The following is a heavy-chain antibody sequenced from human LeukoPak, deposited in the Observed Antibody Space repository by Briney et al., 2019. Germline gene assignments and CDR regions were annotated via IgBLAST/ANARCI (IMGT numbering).Heavy chain of an antibody. V-gene: IGHV3-23*01. J-gene: IGHJ3*02. CDR1: GFTFSNYA. CDR3: ARVSYDGSGYSLNAFDI. CDR2: ISGGGDST. D-gene: IGHD3-22*01. Sequence: GGSLRLSCAASGFTFSNYAMSWVRQAPGKGLEWVSGISGGGDSTYYADSVKGRFTISRDNAKNSLYLQMNSLRAEDTAVYYCARVSYDGSGYSLNAFDIWGQGTMVTVSS.